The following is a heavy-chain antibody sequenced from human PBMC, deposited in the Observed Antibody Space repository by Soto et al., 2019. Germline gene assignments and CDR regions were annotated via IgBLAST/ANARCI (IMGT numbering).Heavy chain of an antibody. D-gene: IGHD2-21*01. J-gene: IGHJ4*02. CDR1: RDSFTIASHY. Sequence: PTGTVALTCSVSRDSFTIASHYWGWFRETPRKDLQWIGSVFYSGNTYSNASLRSRVNIDVDTSKNQFSLRLASVTAADTAVYFCARTLGPGGPGSDASDFRWTIDSWGQG. CDR3: ARTLGPGGPGSDASDFRWTIDS. CDR2: VFYSGNT. V-gene: IGHV4-39*01.